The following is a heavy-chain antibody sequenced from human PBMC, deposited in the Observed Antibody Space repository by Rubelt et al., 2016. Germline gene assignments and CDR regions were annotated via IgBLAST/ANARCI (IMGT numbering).Heavy chain of an antibody. D-gene: IGHD5-12*01. CDR2: ISGVGIDK. CDR1: GFTFSSYS. CDR3: ARDLAFNGMDV. V-gene: IGHV3-30*04. J-gene: IGHJ6*02. Sequence: AASGFTFSSYSMHWVRQAPGKGLEWMPVISGVGIDKYYAASVKGRFTISRENSKNPLYLQLKSLRAEDTALYYCARDLAFNGMDVWGQGTTVTVAS.